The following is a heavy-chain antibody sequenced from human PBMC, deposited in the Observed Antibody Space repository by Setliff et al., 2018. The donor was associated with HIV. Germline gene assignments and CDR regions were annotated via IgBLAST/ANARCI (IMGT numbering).Heavy chain of an antibody. CDR2: INNYDDNT. V-gene: IGHV1-18*01. Sequence: GASVKVSCKASGYTFSTSGVSWVRQAPGHGLEWMGWINNYDDNTQYAQKFQGRVSLTTDTSKSTAYMELRSLRSDDTAIYYCARESRDIVATSPLDYWGQGTLVTVSS. CDR3: ARESRDIVATSPLDY. CDR1: GYTFSTSG. D-gene: IGHD5-12*01. J-gene: IGHJ4*02.